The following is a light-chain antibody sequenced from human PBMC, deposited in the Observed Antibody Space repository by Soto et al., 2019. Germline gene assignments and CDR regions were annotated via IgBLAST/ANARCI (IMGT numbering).Light chain of an antibody. V-gene: IGKV3-20*01. CDR2: GAS. CDR3: QQYCSSPAT. J-gene: IGKJ1*01. CDR1: QSVITNY. Sequence: TQSPSTRSASVGDRVTSTSGASQSVITNYLAWYQQKPGQAPRLLIYGASSRATGIPDRFSGSGSVATFTLSITRREPEDFAVYFCQQYCSSPATFGQGTRVDLK.